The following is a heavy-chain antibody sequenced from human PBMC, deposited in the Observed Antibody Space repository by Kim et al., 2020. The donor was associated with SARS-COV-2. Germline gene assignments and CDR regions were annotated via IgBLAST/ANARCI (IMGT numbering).Heavy chain of an antibody. D-gene: IGHD3-3*01. J-gene: IGHJ6*02. CDR1: GFDFDTFA. V-gene: IGHV3-23*01. CDR3: AKGLQSPAFCVAMDV. CDR2: ITAHNVVM. Sequence: GGSLRLSCEGSGFDFDTFAITWVRQAPGKGLEWVSRITAHNVVMYYANSVKGRFTASRDNSKAYLQMKGLRGEDTAMYYCAKGLQSPAFCVAMDVWCQGT.